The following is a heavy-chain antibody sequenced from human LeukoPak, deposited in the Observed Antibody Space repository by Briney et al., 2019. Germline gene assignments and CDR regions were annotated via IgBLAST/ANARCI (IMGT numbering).Heavy chain of an antibody. V-gene: IGHV4-59*01. CDR3: ARCRNVYTRSCWLDS. D-gene: IGHD3-10*02. J-gene: IGHJ4*02. CDR1: GDSISSYY. CDR2: IYYSGWS. Sequence: SETLSLTCTVSGDSISSYYWSWIRQPPGMGLQWIGYIYYSGWSMYNPSLESRVTISVDTFESQFSLRLNSVTAADSAVYYCARCRNVYTRSCWLDSWGQGILVTVSS.